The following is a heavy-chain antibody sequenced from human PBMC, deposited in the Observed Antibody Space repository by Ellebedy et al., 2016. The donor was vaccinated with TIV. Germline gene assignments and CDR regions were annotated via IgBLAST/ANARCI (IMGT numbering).Heavy chain of an antibody. V-gene: IGHV1-46*04. CDR3: AREGGITRKGNGMDV. D-gene: IGHD3-10*01. J-gene: IGHJ6*02. CDR1: GYTFTSYY. Sequence: ASVKVSXXASGYTFTSYYMHWVRQAPGQGLEWMGIINPSGGSTSYAQKLQGRVTMTRDTSTSTVYMELSSLRSEDTAVYYCAREGGITRKGNGMDVWGQGTTVTVSS. CDR2: INPSGGST.